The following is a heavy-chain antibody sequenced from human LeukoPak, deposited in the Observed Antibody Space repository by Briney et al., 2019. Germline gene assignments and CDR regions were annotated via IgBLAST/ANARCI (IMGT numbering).Heavy chain of an antibody. D-gene: IGHD3-22*01. CDR3: ARGSRGYYDSSGYLRRGIGSFDY. Sequence: GASVKVSCKASGYTFTGYYMHWVRQAPGQGLEWMGWINPNSGGTNYAQKFQGRVTMTRDTSISTAYMELSRLRSDDTAVYYCARGSRGYYDSSGYLRRGIGSFDYWGQGTLVTVSS. J-gene: IGHJ4*02. V-gene: IGHV1-2*02. CDR1: GYTFTGYY. CDR2: INPNSGGT.